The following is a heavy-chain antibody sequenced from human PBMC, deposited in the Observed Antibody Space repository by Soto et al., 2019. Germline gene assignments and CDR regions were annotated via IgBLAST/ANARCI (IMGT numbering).Heavy chain of an antibody. V-gene: IGHV4-31*03. CDR1: GGCISSGGYY. CDR3: ARVCGGDCHNVMDV. J-gene: IGHJ6*02. Sequence: PSETLSLTCTVSGGCISSGGYYWSWIRQHPGRGLEWIGYIYYSGSTYYNPSLKSRVTISVDTSKNQFSLKLSSVTAADTAVYYCARVCGGDCHNVMDVWGQGTTVTVSS. D-gene: IGHD2-21*02. CDR2: IYYSGST.